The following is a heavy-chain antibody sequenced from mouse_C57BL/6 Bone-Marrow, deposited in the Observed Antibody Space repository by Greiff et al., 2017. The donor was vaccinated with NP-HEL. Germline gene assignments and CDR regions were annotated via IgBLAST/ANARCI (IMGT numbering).Heavy chain of an antibody. D-gene: IGHD1-1*01. V-gene: IGHV5-16*01. CDR1: GFTFSDYY. CDR3: AREFYYGSSYFDY. Sequence: DVKLVESEGGLVQPGSSMKLSCTASGFTFSDYYMAWVRQVPEKGLEWVANINYDGSSTYYLDSLKSRFIISRDNAKNILYLQMSSLKSEDTATYYCAREFYYGSSYFDYWGQGTTLTVSS. J-gene: IGHJ2*01. CDR2: INYDGSST.